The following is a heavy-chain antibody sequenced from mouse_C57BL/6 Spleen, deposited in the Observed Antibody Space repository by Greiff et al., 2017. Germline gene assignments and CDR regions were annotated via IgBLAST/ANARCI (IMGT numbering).Heavy chain of an antibody. CDR1: GFTFTDYY. Sequence: EVHLVASGGGLVQPGGSLSLSCAASGFTFTDYYMSWVRQPPGKALEWLGFIRNKANGYTTEYSASVKGRFTISRDNSQSILYLQMKALRAVDSATSDCARFPLSYSNYEGGLDDWGTGTTLTVSS. CDR3: ARFPLSYSNYEGGLDD. D-gene: IGHD2-5*01. J-gene: IGHJ2*01. V-gene: IGHV7-3*01. CDR2: IRNKANGYTT.